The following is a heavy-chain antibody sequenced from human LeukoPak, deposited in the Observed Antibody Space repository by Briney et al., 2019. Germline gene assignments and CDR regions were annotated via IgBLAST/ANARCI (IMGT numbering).Heavy chain of an antibody. CDR3: TKFSLRGTFSFDH. J-gene: IGHJ4*02. CDR2: ISASGGST. Sequence: GGSLRLSCASSGFIFNNNGMSWVRQAPGKGLEWVSVISASGGSTYYADSVKGRFTISRDNSKNTLYLQITSLRVEDTAVYFCTKFSLRGTFSFDHWGQGTLVTVSS. CDR1: GFIFNNNG. D-gene: IGHD1-26*01. V-gene: IGHV3-23*01.